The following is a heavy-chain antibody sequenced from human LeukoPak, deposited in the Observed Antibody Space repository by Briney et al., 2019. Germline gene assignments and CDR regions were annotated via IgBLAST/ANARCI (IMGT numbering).Heavy chain of an antibody. CDR1: GFTFSSFS. CDR3: ARDSYGSGSYYRIDS. CDR2: ISSSSSTI. J-gene: IGHJ4*02. V-gene: IGHV3-48*04. Sequence: PGGSLRLSCAASGFTFSSFSMNWVRQAPGKGLEWVSYISSSSSTIYYADSVKGRFTISRDNAKNSLYLQMNSLRAEDTAVYYCARDSYGSGSYYRIDSWGQGTLVTVSS. D-gene: IGHD3-10*01.